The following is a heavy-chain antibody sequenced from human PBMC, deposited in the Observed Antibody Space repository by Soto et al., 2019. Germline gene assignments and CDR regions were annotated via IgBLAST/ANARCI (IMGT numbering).Heavy chain of an antibody. CDR3: TADTRWYYYYSSGSNWFAL. D-gene: IGHD3-22*01. Sequence: SVKVSCKASGFTFTSSAVQWVLQARGQRLEWIGWIVVGSGNTNYAQKFQERVTITRDMSTSTAYMELSSLRSEDTAVYYCTADTRWYYYYSSGSNWFALCGQGSTVTVSS. CDR1: GFTFTSSA. CDR2: IVVGSGNT. J-gene: IGHJ5*02. V-gene: IGHV1-58*01.